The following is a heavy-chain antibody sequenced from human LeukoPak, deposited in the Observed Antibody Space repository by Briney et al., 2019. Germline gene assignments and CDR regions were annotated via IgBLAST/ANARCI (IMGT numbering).Heavy chain of an antibody. CDR1: GFTFRDYV. J-gene: IGHJ5*02. CDR2: ISGSGGGS. D-gene: IGHD6-19*01. Sequence: GGSLRLSCAASGFTFRDYVMSWVRQAPGKGLEWVSGISGSGGGSYYADSVKGRFTISRDSSKNALYLHMNSLSADDTALYYCAKIEAVAGTRWFDPWGQGTLVIVSS. CDR3: AKIEAVAGTRWFDP. V-gene: IGHV3-23*01.